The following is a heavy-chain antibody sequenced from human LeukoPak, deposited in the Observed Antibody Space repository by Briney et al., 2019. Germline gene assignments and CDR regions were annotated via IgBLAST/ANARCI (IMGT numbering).Heavy chain of an antibody. D-gene: IGHD6-19*01. CDR1: GGTFSSYA. J-gene: IGHJ4*02. CDR2: IIPIFGTA. CDR3: ASAVAGSVMDY. V-gene: IGHV1-69*06. Sequence: ASVKVSCKASGGTFSSYAISWVRQAPGQGLEWMGGIIPIFGTANYAQKFQGRVTITADKSTCTAYMELSSLRSEDTAVYYCASAVAGSVMDYWGQGTLVTVSS.